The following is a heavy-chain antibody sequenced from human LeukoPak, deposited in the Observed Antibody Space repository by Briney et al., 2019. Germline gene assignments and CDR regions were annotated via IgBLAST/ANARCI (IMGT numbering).Heavy chain of an antibody. CDR2: ISYDGSNK. V-gene: IGHV3-30*03. CDR1: GFTFSSYG. J-gene: IGHJ3*02. D-gene: IGHD2-2*01. Sequence: GGSLRLSCAASGFTFSSYGMHWVRQAPGKGLEWVAVISYDGSNKYYADSVKGRFTISRDNSKNTLYLQMNSLRAEDTAVYYCARVLVVPAAYYAFDIWGQGTMVTVSS. CDR3: ARVLVVPAAYYAFDI.